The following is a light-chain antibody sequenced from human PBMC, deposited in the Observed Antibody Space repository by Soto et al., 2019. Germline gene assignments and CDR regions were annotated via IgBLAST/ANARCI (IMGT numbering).Light chain of an antibody. CDR2: DAS. V-gene: IGKV1-5*01. CDR1: QSISSW. CDR3: QQYNSYSWT. Sequence: DIQMTQSHSTLSASVGDRVTITCRASQSISSWLAWYQQKPGKAPKLLIYDASSLESGVPSRFSGSGSGTEFTLTISSLQPDDVATYYCQQYNSYSWTFGQGTKVEIK. J-gene: IGKJ1*01.